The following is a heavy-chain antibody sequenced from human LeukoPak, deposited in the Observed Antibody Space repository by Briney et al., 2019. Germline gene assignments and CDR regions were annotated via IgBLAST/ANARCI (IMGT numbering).Heavy chain of an antibody. CDR2: IKQDGSEK. V-gene: IGHV3-7*01. Sequence: GGSQRLSCAASGFTFSSYWMSWVRQAPGKGLEWVANIKQDGSEKYYVDSVKGRFTISRDNAKNSLYLQMNSLRAEDTAVYYCARGVAYCGGDCYSTSPVNNWFDPWGQGTLVTVSS. CDR3: ARGVAYCGGDCYSTSPVNNWFDP. CDR1: GFTFSSYW. D-gene: IGHD2-21*02. J-gene: IGHJ5*02.